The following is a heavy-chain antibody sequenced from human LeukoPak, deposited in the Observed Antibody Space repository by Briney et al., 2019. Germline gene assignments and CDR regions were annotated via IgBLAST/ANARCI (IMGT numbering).Heavy chain of an antibody. CDR1: GGSITSYY. CDR3: ARVGSSGYQNYFDY. J-gene: IGHJ4*02. CDR2: ISSSSSTI. Sequence: ETLSLTCTVSGGSITSYYWSWIRQPPGKGLEWVSYISSSSSTIYYADSVKGRFTISRDNAKNSLYLQMNSLRAEDTAVYYCARVGSSGYQNYFDYWGQGTLVTVSS. V-gene: IGHV3-48*01. D-gene: IGHD3-22*01.